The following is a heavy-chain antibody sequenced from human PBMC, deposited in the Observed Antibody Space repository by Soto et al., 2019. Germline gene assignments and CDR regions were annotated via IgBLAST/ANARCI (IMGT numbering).Heavy chain of an antibody. CDR2: INAGHGNT. D-gene: IGHD2-21*02. V-gene: IGHV1-3*05. Sequence: QVQLVQSGAEEKKPGASVKVSCKASGYTFTSYAMHWVRQAPGQRLEGMGWINAGHGNTKYSQKFQGRVTITRDTSASTAYMELSSLTSEDTAVYYCARSIVVVTALDYWGQGTLGTDAS. CDR1: GYTFTSYA. J-gene: IGHJ4*02. CDR3: ARSIVVVTALDY.